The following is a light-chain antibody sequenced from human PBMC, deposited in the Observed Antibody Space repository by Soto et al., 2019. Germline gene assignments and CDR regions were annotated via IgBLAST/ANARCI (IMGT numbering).Light chain of an antibody. Sequence: EIVLTQSPGTLSLSPGERATLSCRASQSVRSDYLAWYQQKPGQAPRLHIYGASTRATGIPDRFSGSASGTEFTLTISSLEPEDFAVYYCQQRSNWPLTFCQGTRLET. V-gene: IGKV3D-20*02. CDR3: QQRSNWPLT. J-gene: IGKJ5*01. CDR2: GAS. CDR1: QSVRSDY.